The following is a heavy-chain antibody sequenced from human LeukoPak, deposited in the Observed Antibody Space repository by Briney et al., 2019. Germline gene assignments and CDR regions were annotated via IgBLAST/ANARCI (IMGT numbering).Heavy chain of an antibody. CDR1: GFTFSSSA. D-gene: IGHD6-13*01. CDR2: ISDSGGST. Sequence: GGSLRLSCAASGFTFSSSAVSWVRQAPGKGLEWVSTISDSGGSTYYADSVKGRFTISRDNSKNTLYLQMNSLRAEDTAVYYCARDQGAAGDFWGQGTLVTVSS. J-gene: IGHJ4*02. V-gene: IGHV3-23*01. CDR3: ARDQGAAGDF.